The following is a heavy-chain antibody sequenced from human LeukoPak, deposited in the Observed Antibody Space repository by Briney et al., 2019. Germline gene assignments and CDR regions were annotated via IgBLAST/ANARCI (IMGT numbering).Heavy chain of an antibody. CDR2: ISYDGSNK. J-gene: IGHJ4*02. D-gene: IGHD6-6*01. CDR1: GFTFSSYG. Sequence: QPGGSLRLSCAASGFTFSSYGMHWVRQAPGKGLEWVAVISYDGSNKYYADSVKGRFTISRDNSKNTLYLQMNGLRAEDTAVYYCAKRYSSSSFDYWGQGTLVTVSS. CDR3: AKRYSSSSFDY. V-gene: IGHV3-30*18.